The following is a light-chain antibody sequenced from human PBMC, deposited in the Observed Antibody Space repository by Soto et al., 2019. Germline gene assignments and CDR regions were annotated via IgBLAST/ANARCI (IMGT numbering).Light chain of an antibody. CDR3: QQYDTSPPT. V-gene: IGKV3-20*01. CDR1: QPITSRY. Sequence: IVLTQSPGTLSLSPGERATLSCRASQPITSRYLAWYQHQPGQAPRLLIYRTFARAPGIPDRFSGGGSGTDFTLTISRLEREDFALYYCQQYDTSPPTFGQGTRLDIK. CDR2: RTF. J-gene: IGKJ5*01.